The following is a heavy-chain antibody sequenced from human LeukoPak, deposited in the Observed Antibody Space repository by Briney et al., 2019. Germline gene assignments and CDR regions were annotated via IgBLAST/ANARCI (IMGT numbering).Heavy chain of an antibody. CDR1: GFTFSSHV. V-gene: IGHV3-23*01. D-gene: IGHD3-9*01. CDR2: ISASGDTT. J-gene: IGHJ4*02. CDR3: AKAADWLAADYIDY. Sequence: GRCPRLSRAASGFTFSSHVMSCVRQAPGKGLEWVSDISASGDTTYYPDSVKCRFTISRDNSKNSLDLQMSSLRVEDTAVYYCAKAADWLAADYIDYWGQGTLVTVSS.